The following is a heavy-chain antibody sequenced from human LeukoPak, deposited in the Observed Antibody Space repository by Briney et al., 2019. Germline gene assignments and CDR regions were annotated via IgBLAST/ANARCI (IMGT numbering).Heavy chain of an antibody. V-gene: IGHV3-13*01. CDR1: GFTFSSYD. CDR2: IGTAGDT. Sequence: GGSLRLSCAASGFTFSSYDMHWVRQATGKGLEWVSAIGTAGDTYYPGSVKGRFTNSREDAKNSLYLQMNSLRAGDTAVYYCARGRFRGVPPRYYGMDVWGQGTTVTVSS. CDR3: ARGRFRGVPPRYYGMDV. D-gene: IGHD3-10*01. J-gene: IGHJ6*02.